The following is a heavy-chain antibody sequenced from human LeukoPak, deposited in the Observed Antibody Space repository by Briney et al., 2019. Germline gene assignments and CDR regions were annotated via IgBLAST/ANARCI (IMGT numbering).Heavy chain of an antibody. CDR3: ARSEVVPAAIGYDY. D-gene: IGHD2-2*01. Sequence: GGSLRLSCAASGFTFSDYYMSWVRQAPGKGLEWVSVIYSGGSTYYADSVKGRFTISRDNSKNTLYLQMNSLRAEDTAVYYCARSEVVPAAIGYDYWGQGTLVTVSS. J-gene: IGHJ4*02. V-gene: IGHV3-66*01. CDR1: GFTFSDYY. CDR2: IYSGGST.